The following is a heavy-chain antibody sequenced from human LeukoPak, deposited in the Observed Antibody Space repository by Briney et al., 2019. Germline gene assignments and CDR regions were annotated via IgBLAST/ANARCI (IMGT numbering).Heavy chain of an antibody. CDR1: GFTFSSYA. Sequence: GGSLRLSCAASGFTFSSYAMHWVRQAPGKGLEWVAVISYDGSNKYYADSVKGRFTISRDNSKNTLYLQMNSLRAEDTAVYYCAREASHDFWSGYYYYYYYMDVWGKGTTVTVSS. D-gene: IGHD3-3*01. CDR2: ISYDGSNK. CDR3: AREASHDFWSGYYYYYYYMDV. J-gene: IGHJ6*03. V-gene: IGHV3-30*04.